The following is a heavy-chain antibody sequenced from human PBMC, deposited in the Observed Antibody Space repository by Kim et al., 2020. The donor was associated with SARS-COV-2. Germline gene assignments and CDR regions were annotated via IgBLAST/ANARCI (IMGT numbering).Heavy chain of an antibody. CDR2: INHSGST. CDR1: GGSFSGYY. D-gene: IGHD4-17*01. Sequence: SETLSLTCAVYGGSFSGYYWSWIRQPPGKGLEWIGEINHSGSTNYNPSLKSRVTISVDTSKNQFSLKLSSVTAADTAVYYCARGIRLYGGNSNNFDYWGQGTLVTVSS. J-gene: IGHJ4*02. V-gene: IGHV4-34*01. CDR3: ARGIRLYGGNSNNFDY.